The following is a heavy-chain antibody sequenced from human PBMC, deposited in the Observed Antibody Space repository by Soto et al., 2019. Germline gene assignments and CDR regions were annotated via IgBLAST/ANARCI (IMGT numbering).Heavy chain of an antibody. CDR3: VRHSNIYRKSIDY. J-gene: IGHJ4*02. CDR2: IYNSGSA. D-gene: IGHD4-4*01. V-gene: IGHV4-59*08. Sequence: SETLSLTCAVSGGSMSGFYWSWIRQPPGKGLEWIASIYNSGSANSNPSLQSRVTISADTSKNQFSLKLSSVTAADTAVYSCVRHSNIYRKSIDYWGQGALVTVSS. CDR1: GGSMSGFY.